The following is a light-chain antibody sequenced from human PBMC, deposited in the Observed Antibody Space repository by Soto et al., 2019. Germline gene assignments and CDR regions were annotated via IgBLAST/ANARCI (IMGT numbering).Light chain of an antibody. CDR1: QTITSN. Sequence: EVVMTQSPATLSVSPGNTVTLSCRANQTITSNLAWYQQKPGQAPRLLIYGASTRATGIPVRFSGSGSGTEFTLTISSLQSEDFAVYYCQHYNNWIASFGGGNKVEIK. J-gene: IGKJ4*01. V-gene: IGKV3-15*01. CDR2: GAS. CDR3: QHYNNWIAS.